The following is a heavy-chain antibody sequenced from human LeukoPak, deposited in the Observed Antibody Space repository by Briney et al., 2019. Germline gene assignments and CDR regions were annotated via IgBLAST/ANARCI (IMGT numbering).Heavy chain of an antibody. J-gene: IGHJ4*02. CDR3: AKDRAGYGNFDY. V-gene: IGHV3-23*01. Sequence: GGSLRLSCAASGFTFSSYAMSWVRQAPGKGLEWVSAISGSGGSTYYADSVKGRFTISRDKSKNTLYLQMNSLRAEDTAVYYCAKDRAGYGNFDYWGQGTLVTVSS. D-gene: IGHD5-24*01. CDR1: GFTFSSYA. CDR2: ISGSGGST.